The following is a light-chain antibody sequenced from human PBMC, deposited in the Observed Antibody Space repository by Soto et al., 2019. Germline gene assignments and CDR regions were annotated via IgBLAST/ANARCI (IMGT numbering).Light chain of an antibody. Sequence: VLTQPPSVSGAPGQRVTISCTGSSSNIGAGYDVHWYQQLPGTAPKLLIYGNTNRPSGVPDRFSGSKSGPSASLAITGLQAEDEADYYCQSYDSSLSASGSVFGNGTKLTV. CDR2: GNT. J-gene: IGLJ1*01. CDR1: SSNIGAGYD. CDR3: QSYDSSLSASGSV. V-gene: IGLV1-40*01.